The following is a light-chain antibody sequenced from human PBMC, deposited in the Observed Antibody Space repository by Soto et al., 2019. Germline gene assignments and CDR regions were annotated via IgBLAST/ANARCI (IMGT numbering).Light chain of an antibody. CDR2: EVS. CDR3: TSRAGSNNYV. CDR1: CSDVGGYNY. V-gene: IGLV2-8*01. Sequence: QSVLTQPPSASGSPGPSVTISCTGTCSDVGGYNYVSWYQQHPGKAPKLIISEVSKRPSGVPDRFSGSKSGNTASLTVSGLQAEDEADYYCTSRAGSNNYVFGTGTKLTV. J-gene: IGLJ1*01.